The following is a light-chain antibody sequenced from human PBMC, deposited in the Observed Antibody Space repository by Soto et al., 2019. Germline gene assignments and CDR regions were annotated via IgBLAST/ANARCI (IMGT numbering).Light chain of an antibody. V-gene: IGKV3-20*01. Sequence: EIVMTQSPVALSLSPGERATLSCRASQSVSSTLLTWYQQKPGPAPRLLIYGVSSRATGLTVKCSGSGCRKFLTITISSPAPEVFAVYSYQHYGDSSCTFGQGTMVEIK. CDR3: QHYGDSSCT. CDR2: GVS. CDR1: QSVSSTL. J-gene: IGKJ1*01.